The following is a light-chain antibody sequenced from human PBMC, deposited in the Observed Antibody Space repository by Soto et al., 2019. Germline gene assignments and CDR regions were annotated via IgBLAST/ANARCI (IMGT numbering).Light chain of an antibody. V-gene: IGKV3-15*01. CDR3: QHYNNWPRT. CDR2: DAS. J-gene: IGKJ1*01. Sequence: ETMMTQSPDTLSVSLGERATLSCRASQSLRSSLAWYQQKPGQAPRLLIYDASTRATGIPARFSGSGSGTDFTLTISGLQSEDFAVYYCQHYNNWPRTFGQGTKVDIK. CDR1: QSLRSS.